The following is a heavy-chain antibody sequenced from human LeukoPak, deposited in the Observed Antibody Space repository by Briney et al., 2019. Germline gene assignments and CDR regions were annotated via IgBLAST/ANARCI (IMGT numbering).Heavy chain of an antibody. CDR2: IIPIFGTA. J-gene: IGHJ3*02. V-gene: IGHV1-69*13. Sequence: ASVKVSCKASGGTFSSYAISWVRQAPGQGLEWMGGIIPIFGTANYAQKVQGRVTITPDESTSTAYMELGSLRSEDTAVYYCARDRGDCSGGSCYWDYDAFDIWGQGTMVTVSS. CDR3: ARDRGDCSGGSCYWDYDAFDI. CDR1: GGTFSSYA. D-gene: IGHD2-15*01.